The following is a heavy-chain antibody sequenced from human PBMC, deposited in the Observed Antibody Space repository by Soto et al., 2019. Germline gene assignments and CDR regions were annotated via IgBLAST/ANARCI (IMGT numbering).Heavy chain of an antibody. J-gene: IGHJ3*02. CDR2: IYPGDSDT. CDR1: GYSFTSYW. CDR3: ARLSITGTTNRGAFDI. V-gene: IGHV5-51*01. Sequence: PGESLKISCKGSGYSFTSYWIGWVRQMPGKGLEWMGIIYPGDSDTRYSPSFQGQVTISADKSISTAYLQWSSLKASDTAMYYCARLSITGTTNRGAFDIWGQGTMVTVSS. D-gene: IGHD1-7*01.